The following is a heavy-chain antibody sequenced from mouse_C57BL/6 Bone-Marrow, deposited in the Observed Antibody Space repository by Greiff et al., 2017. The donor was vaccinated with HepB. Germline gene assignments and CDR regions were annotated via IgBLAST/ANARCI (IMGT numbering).Heavy chain of an antibody. CDR3: ARDYYYGGAY. V-gene: IGHV14-3*01. Sequence: EVQLQQSVAELVRPGASVKMSFTASGFNIKNTYIHWVKQRPEQGLEWIGRIYPANGYTKYAPKFQGKATITADTSSSTAYLQLSSLTSEDTAIYYCARDYYYGGAYWGQGTLVTVSA. J-gene: IGHJ3*01. CDR2: IYPANGYT. D-gene: IGHD1-1*01. CDR1: GFNIKNTY.